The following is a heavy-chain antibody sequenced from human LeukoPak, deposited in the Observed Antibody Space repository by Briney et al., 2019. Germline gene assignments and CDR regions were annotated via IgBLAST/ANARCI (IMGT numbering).Heavy chain of an antibody. J-gene: IGHJ4*02. V-gene: IGHV3-21*01. CDR2: ISSRGSYI. D-gene: IGHD1-26*01. CDR1: GFTFSSYT. CDR3: ARGVGGGSDY. Sequence: GGSLRLSCAASGFTFSSYTMSWVRQAPGKGPEWVSSISSRGSYIYYADSVTGRFTISRDNAKNSLYLQMNSLRVEDTAVYYCARGVGGGSDYWGQGTLVTVSS.